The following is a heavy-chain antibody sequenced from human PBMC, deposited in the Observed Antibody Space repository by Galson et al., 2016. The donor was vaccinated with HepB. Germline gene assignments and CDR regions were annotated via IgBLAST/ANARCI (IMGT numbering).Heavy chain of an antibody. CDR1: GFTFSSHW. Sequence: SLRLSCAASGFTFSSHWMHWVRQAPGKGLVWVSRINTDGSSTSYADSVKGRFTISRGNAKNTLYLQMNSLRAEDTAVYYCASSVRGSGSPPGGYWGQGTLVTVSS. J-gene: IGHJ4*02. CDR3: ASSVRGSGSPPGGY. D-gene: IGHD3-10*01. CDR2: INTDGSST. V-gene: IGHV3-74*01.